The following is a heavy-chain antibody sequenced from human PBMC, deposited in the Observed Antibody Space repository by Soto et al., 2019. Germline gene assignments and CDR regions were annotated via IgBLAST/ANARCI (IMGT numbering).Heavy chain of an antibody. CDR2: INNDGITT. Sequence: GGSLRLSCAASGFTFSSNWMHWVRQAPGKGLVWVSHINNDGITTNYADSVKGRFTISRDNAKNTLYLQMNSLRAEDTAVYYCTRSDYGYDYWGQGTLVTVSS. CDR1: GFTFSSNW. D-gene: IGHD4-17*01. V-gene: IGHV3-74*01. J-gene: IGHJ4*02. CDR3: TRSDYGYDY.